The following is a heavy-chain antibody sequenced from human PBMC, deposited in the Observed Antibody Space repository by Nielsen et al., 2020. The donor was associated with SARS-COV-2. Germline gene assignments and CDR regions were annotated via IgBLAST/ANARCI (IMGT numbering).Heavy chain of an antibody. D-gene: IGHD3-3*01. CDR2: ISYDGSNK. CDR3: AKSTDYDLWCGPDAFNI. Sequence: GESLKISCAASGFTFSSYGMHRVRQAPGKGLEWVAVISYDGSNKYYADSVKGRFTISRDNSKNTLYLQMNSLRAEDTAVYYCAKSTDYDLWCGPDAFNIWGQGRMVTVSS. J-gene: IGHJ3*02. V-gene: IGHV3-30*18. CDR1: GFTFSSYG.